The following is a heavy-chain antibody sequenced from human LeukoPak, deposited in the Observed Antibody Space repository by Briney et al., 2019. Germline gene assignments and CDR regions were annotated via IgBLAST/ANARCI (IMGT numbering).Heavy chain of an antibody. D-gene: IGHD4-17*01. CDR3: ARSTSPTDEDYGDYYFDY. CDR2: ISSSSSYI. CDR1: GFTFSSYT. Sequence: GGSLRLSCAASGFTFSSYTMNWVRQAPGKGLEWVSSISSSSSYIYYADSVKGRFTISRDNAKNSLYLQMNSLRAEDTAVYYCARSTSPTDEDYGDYYFDYWGQGTLVTVSS. J-gene: IGHJ4*02. V-gene: IGHV3-21*01.